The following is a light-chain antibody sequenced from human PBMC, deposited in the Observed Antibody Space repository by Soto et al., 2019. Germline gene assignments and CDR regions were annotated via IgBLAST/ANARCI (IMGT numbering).Light chain of an antibody. CDR2: DVG. J-gene: IGLJ1*01. CDR3: CSYAGSYTYV. V-gene: IGLV2-11*01. CDR1: SSDVGGYNY. Sequence: QSALTQPRSVSGSPGQSVTISCTGTSSDVGGYNYVSWYQQHPGKAPKLMIYDVGKRPSGVPDRFSGSKSGNTASLTISGLQAEAEADYYCCSYAGSYTYVFGTGTKVTVL.